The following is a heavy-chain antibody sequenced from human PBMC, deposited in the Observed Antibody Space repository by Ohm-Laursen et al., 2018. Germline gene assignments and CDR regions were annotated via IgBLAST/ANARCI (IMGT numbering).Heavy chain of an antibody. V-gene: IGHV3-23*01. CDR2: IGGRGAT. D-gene: IGHD6-19*01. CDR1: GFSFTRYA. J-gene: IGHJ3*02. CDR3: AKGSGWKESSFLEYAFDI. Sequence: GSLRLSCTASGFSFTRYATTWVRQAPGKGLEWVSGIGGRGATYYAESVKGRFTISRDNAKNTLYLQMNSLRVEDTALYYCAKGSGWKESSFLEYAFDIWGQGTMVTVSS.